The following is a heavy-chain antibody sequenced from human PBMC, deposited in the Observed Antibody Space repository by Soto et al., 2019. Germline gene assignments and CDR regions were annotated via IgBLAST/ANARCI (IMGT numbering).Heavy chain of an antibody. CDR3: ARFAKEENPKVGSWYYFDY. Sequence: SETLSLTCTVSGGSISSGGYFWSWVRQHPGKGLEWIGNIYYSGRTYYNPSLKSRVTISVDTSKNQFSLKLSSVTAAATAVYYCARFAKEENPKVGSWYYFDYWGQGTRVTVSS. V-gene: IGHV4-31*03. J-gene: IGHJ4*02. CDR2: IYYSGRT. CDR1: GGSISSGGYF. D-gene: IGHD6-13*01.